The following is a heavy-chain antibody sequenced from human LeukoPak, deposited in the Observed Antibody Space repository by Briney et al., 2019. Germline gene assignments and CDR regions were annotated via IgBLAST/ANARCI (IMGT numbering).Heavy chain of an antibody. CDR2: IHPDSGGT. CDR3: AREESGGYFDY. Sequence: SVKVSCKFSGFTFTGYYMHWVRQAPGQGLEWVGWIHPDSGGTNYAQKFQGRVTMTQDTPISTAYMDLRRLTSDDTAVYYCAREESGGYFDYWGQGTLVTVSS. CDR1: GFTFTGYY. V-gene: IGHV1-2*02. D-gene: IGHD2-8*02. J-gene: IGHJ4*02.